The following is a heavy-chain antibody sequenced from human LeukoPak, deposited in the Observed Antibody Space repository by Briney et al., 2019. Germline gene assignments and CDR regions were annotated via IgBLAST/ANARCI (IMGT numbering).Heavy chain of an antibody. CDR3: ARVRNVNSVAGTVDY. D-gene: IGHD6-19*01. CDR2: ISWNSGSI. CDR1: GFTFDDYA. Sequence: GGSLRLSCAASGFTFDDYAMHWVRQAPGKGLEWVSGISWNSGSIGYADSVKGRFTISRDNSKNTLYLQMNSLRAEDTAVYYCARVRNVNSVAGTVDYWGQGTLVTVSS. J-gene: IGHJ4*02. V-gene: IGHV3-9*01.